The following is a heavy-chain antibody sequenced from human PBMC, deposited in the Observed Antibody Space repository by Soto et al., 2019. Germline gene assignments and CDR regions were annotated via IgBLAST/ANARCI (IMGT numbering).Heavy chain of an antibody. Sequence: GGSLRLSCAASGFTFSSYGMHWVRQAPGKGLEWVAVIWYDGSNKYYADSVKGRFTISRDNSKNTLYLQMNSLRAEDTAVYYCARPGTKTNTNWFDPWGQGTLVTVSS. CDR3: ARPGTKTNTNWFDP. J-gene: IGHJ5*02. V-gene: IGHV3-33*01. CDR1: GFTFSSYG. D-gene: IGHD2-2*01. CDR2: IWYDGSNK.